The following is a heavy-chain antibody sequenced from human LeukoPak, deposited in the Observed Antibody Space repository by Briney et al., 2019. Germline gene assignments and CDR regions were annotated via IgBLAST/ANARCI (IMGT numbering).Heavy chain of an antibody. D-gene: IGHD5-12*01. Sequence: GSLRLFFAASGINFSSHWMRWGRQAPREGVGLVANKKKDGSEKYYVDSVKGRFTISRDNAKNSLYLQMNSLRAEDTAVYYCARDRRGYSGYDAGGYWGQGTLVTASS. J-gene: IGHJ4*02. CDR3: ARDRRGYSGYDAGGY. CDR1: GINFSSHW. CDR2: KKKDGSEK. V-gene: IGHV3-7*01.